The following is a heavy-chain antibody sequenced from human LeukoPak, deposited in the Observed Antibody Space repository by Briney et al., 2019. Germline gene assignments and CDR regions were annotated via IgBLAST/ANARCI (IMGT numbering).Heavy chain of an antibody. V-gene: IGHV1-2*06. D-gene: IGHD3-22*01. CDR2: INPNSGGT. J-gene: IGHJ4*02. Sequence: GASVKVSCKASGYTFTGYYMHWVRQAPGQGLEWMGRINPNSGGTNYAQKFQGRVTMTRDTSISTAYMELSRLRSDDTAVYYCAKSPPSYYDSSGPDYWGQGTLVTVSS. CDR3: AKSPPSYYDSSGPDY. CDR1: GYTFTGYY.